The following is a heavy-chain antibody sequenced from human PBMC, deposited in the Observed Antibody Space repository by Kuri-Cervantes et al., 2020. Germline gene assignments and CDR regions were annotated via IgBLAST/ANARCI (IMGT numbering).Heavy chain of an antibody. V-gene: IGHV3-33*08. Sequence: GGSLRLSCAASGFTFSSYAMHWVRQAPGKGLEWVAVIWYDGSNKYYAGSVKGRFTISRDNSKNTLYLQMNSLRAEDTAVYYCARDLGATMRVMGYWGQGTLVTVSS. CDR1: GFTFSSYA. J-gene: IGHJ4*02. D-gene: IGHD1-26*01. CDR2: IWYDGSNK. CDR3: ARDLGATMRVMGY.